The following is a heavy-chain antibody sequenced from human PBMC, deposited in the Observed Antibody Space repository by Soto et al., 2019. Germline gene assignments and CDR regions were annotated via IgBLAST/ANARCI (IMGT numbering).Heavy chain of an antibody. CDR1: GFTFSSYA. J-gene: IGHJ4*02. CDR2: ISSNGGST. D-gene: IGHD3-22*01. CDR3: VATLEYYYDSSGYYPSPYFDY. V-gene: IGHV3-64D*06. Sequence: GGSLRLSASASGFTFSSYAMHWVRQAPGKGLEYVSAISSNGGSTYYADSVKGRFTISRDNSKNTLYLQMSSLRAEDTAVYYCVATLEYYYDSSGYYPSPYFDYWGQGTLVTVSS.